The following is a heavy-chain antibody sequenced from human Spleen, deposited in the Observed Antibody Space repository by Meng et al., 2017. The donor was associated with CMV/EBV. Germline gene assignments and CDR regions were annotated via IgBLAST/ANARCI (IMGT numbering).Heavy chain of an antibody. V-gene: IGHV1-69*05. CDR1: GGTFSSYA. Sequence: SVKVSCKASGGTFSSYAISWVRQAPGQGLEWMGGIIPIFGTANDAQKFQVRVTITTDESTSTAYMELSSLRSEDTAVYYCARDLMEPAANCFDIWGQGTMVTVSS. CDR3: ARDLMEPAANCFDI. CDR2: IIPIFGTA. D-gene: IGHD2-2*01. J-gene: IGHJ3*02.